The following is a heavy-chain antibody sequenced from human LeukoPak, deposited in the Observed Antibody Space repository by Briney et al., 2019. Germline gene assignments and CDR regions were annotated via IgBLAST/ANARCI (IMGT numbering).Heavy chain of an antibody. CDR3: ANFHRAPPDY. CDR1: GFTFSNYA. J-gene: IGHJ4*02. Sequence: SGGSLRLSCAASGFTFSNYAMSWVRQAPGKGLEWVSGIGGSGASTYYTDSVKGRFTISRDNSKNTLYLQMNSLRAEDTAVYYCANFHRAPPDYWGQGTLVTVSS. CDR2: IGGSGAST. V-gene: IGHV3-23*01.